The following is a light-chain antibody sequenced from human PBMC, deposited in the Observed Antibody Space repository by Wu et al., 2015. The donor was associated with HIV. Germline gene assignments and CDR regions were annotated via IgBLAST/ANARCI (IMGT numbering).Light chain of an antibody. CDR1: QSIGSS. CDR3: QQYANWPPET. CDR2: GAS. Sequence: DIVMTQSPATLSVSPGGRATLSCRATQSIGSSLAWYQHKPGQAPRLLIYGASSRATGVPDRFRGSGSGTEFTLTVSNMHSEDVAIYYCQQYANWPPETFGQGTKVRNQT. V-gene: IGKV3-15*01. J-gene: IGKJ1*01.